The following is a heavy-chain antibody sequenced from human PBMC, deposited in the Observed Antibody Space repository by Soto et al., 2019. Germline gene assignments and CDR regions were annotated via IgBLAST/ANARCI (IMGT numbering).Heavy chain of an antibody. CDR2: IYYSGST. D-gene: IGHD4-17*01. Sequence: PSETLSLTCTVSGGSISSGGYYWSWIRQHPGKGMEWIGYIYYSGSTYYNPSLKSRVTISVDTSKNQFSLKLSSVTAADTAVYYCARGHGDEYFDYWGQGTLVTVSS. CDR3: ARGHGDEYFDY. CDR1: GGSISSGGYY. V-gene: IGHV4-31*03. J-gene: IGHJ4*02.